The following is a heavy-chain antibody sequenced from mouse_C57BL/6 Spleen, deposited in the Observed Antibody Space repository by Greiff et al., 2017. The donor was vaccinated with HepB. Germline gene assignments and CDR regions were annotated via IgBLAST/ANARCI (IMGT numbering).Heavy chain of an antibody. CDR1: GYTFTSYG. V-gene: IGHV1-81*01. CDR2: IYPRSGNT. D-gene: IGHD1-1*01. CDR3: ARSLTYYYGSSYYFDY. Sequence: VHLVESGAELARPGASVKLSCKASGYTFTSYGISWVKQRTGQGLEWIGEIYPRSGNTYYNEKFKGKATLTADKSSSTAYMELRSLTSEDSAVYFCARSLTYYYGSSYYFDYWGQGTTLTVSS. J-gene: IGHJ2*01.